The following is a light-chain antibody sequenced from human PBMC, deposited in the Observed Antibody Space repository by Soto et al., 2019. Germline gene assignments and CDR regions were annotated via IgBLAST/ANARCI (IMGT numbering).Light chain of an antibody. CDR3: CSYTSSTNYD. CDR1: SSDISIYNY. J-gene: IGLJ1*01. Sequence: QSALTQPASVSGSPGQSITISCPGTSSDISIYNYVSWYQQHPGKAPKLILYEVSNRPSGMSNRFSAAKSGNTASLTISGLQVEHEADYYCCSYTSSTNYDIGAGTKVTGL. V-gene: IGLV2-14*01. CDR2: EVS.